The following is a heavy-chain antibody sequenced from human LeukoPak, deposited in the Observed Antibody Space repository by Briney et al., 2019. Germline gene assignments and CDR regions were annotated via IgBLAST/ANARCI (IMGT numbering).Heavy chain of an antibody. CDR1: GFTFSAHS. CDR2: ISSRSSYI. Sequence: GGSLRLSCAASGFTFSAHSMNWVRQAPGKGPEWVASISSRSSYIYYGGSVKGRFTVSRDNARNSVYLQMNSLRVEDTAVYYCVRRAVSGEEALDFDYWGQGTLVTVSS. CDR3: VRRAVSGEEALDFDY. J-gene: IGHJ4*02. D-gene: IGHD6-19*01. V-gene: IGHV3-21*01.